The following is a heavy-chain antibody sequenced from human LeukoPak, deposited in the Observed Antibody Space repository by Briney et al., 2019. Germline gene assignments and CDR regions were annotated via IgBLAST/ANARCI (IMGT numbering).Heavy chain of an antibody. CDR2: ISAYNGNT. J-gene: IGHJ4*02. CDR1: GYTFTSYG. D-gene: IGHD3-3*01. V-gene: IGHV1-18*01. Sequence: ASVKASCKASGYTFTSYGISWVRQAPGQGLEWMGWISAYNGNTNYAQKLQGRVTMTTDTSTSTAYMELRSLRSDDTAVYYCARDSDFWSGYYPLENPKNIDYWGQGTLVTVSS. CDR3: ARDSDFWSGYYPLENPKNIDY.